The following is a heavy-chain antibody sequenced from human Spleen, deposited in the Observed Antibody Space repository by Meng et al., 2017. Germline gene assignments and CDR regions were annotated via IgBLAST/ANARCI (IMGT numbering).Heavy chain of an antibody. CDR2: IYTSGST. CDR1: GFTFSDYQ. J-gene: IGHJ4*02. CDR3: ARDGPYGG. Sequence: ESLKISCATSGFTFSDYQMDWVRQTPGKGLEWIGRIYTSGSTNYNPSLKSRVTISVDTSKNQFSLKLSSVTAADTAVYYCARDGPYGGWGQGTLVTVSS. V-gene: IGHV4-4*08. D-gene: IGHD4-23*01.